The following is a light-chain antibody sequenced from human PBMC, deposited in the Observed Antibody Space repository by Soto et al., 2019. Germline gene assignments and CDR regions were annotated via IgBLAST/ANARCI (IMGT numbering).Light chain of an antibody. V-gene: IGKV1-5*03. Sequence: DIQMTQSPSTLSASVGDRVTISCRASQSISSWLAWYQQKPGKAAKLLIYKASSLESGVPSRFSGSGSGTEFTLTISSLQPDYLATYYCQQYKSYSRTFGQGTKEEIK. CDR3: QQYKSYSRT. J-gene: IGKJ1*01. CDR1: QSISSW. CDR2: KAS.